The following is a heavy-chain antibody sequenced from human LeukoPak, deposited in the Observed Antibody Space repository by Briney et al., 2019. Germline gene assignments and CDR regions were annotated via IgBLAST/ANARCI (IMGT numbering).Heavy chain of an antibody. D-gene: IGHD5-24*01. J-gene: IGHJ4*02. Sequence: PSETLSLTCTVSGGSPTIGHYYWTWIRQHPGKGLEWIGYIHPSGITDYNPSLQSRVTMSLDTSQNQFSLKLTSVTAADTAIYYCARGQDAFKTGYWGQGTLVTVSS. CDR2: IHPSGIT. CDR3: ARGQDAFKTGY. V-gene: IGHV4-31*03. CDR1: GGSPTIGHYY.